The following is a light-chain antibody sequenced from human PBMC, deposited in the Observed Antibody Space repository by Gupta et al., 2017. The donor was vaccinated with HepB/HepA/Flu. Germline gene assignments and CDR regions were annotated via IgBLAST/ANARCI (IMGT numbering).Light chain of an antibody. Sequence: QSVLPQSPSASGPPGQRVTISCSGISSNVGRSFVYWYQQFPGAAPKLLIYRNDKRPSGVPDRFSASKYGSSAALAISGLRAEDDAYYYCAAGDKSRRHVVFGGGTKLTVL. J-gene: IGLJ2*01. V-gene: IGLV1-47*01. CDR3: AAGDKSRRHVV. CDR2: RND. CDR1: SSNVGRSF.